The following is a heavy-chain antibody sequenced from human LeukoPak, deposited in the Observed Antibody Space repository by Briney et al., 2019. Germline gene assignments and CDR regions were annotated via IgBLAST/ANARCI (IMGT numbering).Heavy chain of an antibody. CDR2: IYYSGST. CDR1: GGSVNSGSYY. V-gene: IGHV4-61*01. CDR3: ARKSGYSYGFDY. D-gene: IGHD5-18*01. J-gene: IGHJ4*02. Sequence: PSETLSLTCTVSGGSVNSGSYYWSWIRQPPGKGLEWIGYIYYSGSTNYNPSLKSRVTISVDTSKNQFSLKLSSVTAADTAVYYCARKSGYSYGFDYWGQGTLVTVSS.